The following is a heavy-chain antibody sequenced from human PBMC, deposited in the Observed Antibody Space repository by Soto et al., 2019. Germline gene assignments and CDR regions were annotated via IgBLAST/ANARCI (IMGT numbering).Heavy chain of an antibody. CDR2: IYYSGST. CDR1: GGSISSGDYY. V-gene: IGHV4-30-4*01. J-gene: IGHJ4*02. D-gene: IGHD4-17*01. CDR3: ARERTYGGNSPFDY. Sequence: PSETLSLTCTVSGGSISSGDYYWSWIRQPPGKGLEWIGYIYYSGSTYYNPSLKSRVTISVDTSKNQFSLKLSSVTAADTAVYYCARERTYGGNSPFDYWGQGTLVTVSS.